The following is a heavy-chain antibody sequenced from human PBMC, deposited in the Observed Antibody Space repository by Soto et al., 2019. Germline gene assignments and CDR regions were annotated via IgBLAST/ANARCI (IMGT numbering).Heavy chain of an antibody. V-gene: IGHV3-33*01. D-gene: IGHD6-19*01. CDR3: ARDSAAGRGLDY. Sequence: QVQLVESGGGVVQPGRSLRLSCAASGFTFSHFGMHWVRQAPGKGLESVAIIWYDGSHEYYVDSVKGRFTISRDNSKNTLSLQMNSLTAEDTALYYCARDSAAGRGLDYWGQGTLVTVSS. J-gene: IGHJ4*02. CDR2: IWYDGSHE. CDR1: GFTFSHFG.